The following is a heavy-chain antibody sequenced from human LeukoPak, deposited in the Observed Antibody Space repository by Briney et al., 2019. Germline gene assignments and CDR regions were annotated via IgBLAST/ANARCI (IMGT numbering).Heavy chain of an antibody. V-gene: IGHV4-34*01. CDR1: GGSFSGYY. J-gene: IGHJ3*02. D-gene: IGHD6-13*01. Sequence: SETLSLTCAVYGGSFSGYYWSWIRQPPGEGLEWIGEINHSGSTNYNPSLKSRVTISVDTSKNQFSLKLSSVTAADTAVYYCARGRSIAQRDAGPPNDAFDIWGQGTMVTVSS. CDR3: ARGRSIAQRDAGPPNDAFDI. CDR2: INHSGST.